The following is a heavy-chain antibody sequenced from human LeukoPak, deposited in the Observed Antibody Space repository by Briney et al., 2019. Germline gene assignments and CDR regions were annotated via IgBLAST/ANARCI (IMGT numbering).Heavy chain of an antibody. CDR1: GFTFSGYS. Sequence: PGGSLRLSCLASGFTFSGYSMNLVRQAPGKGLEWVSYISISSTTINYADSVKGRFTISRDNAKNSLYLQMNSLRDEDTAVYYCARVMYGGISYSVDYWGQGTLVTVSS. CDR2: ISISSTTI. V-gene: IGHV3-48*02. J-gene: IGHJ4*02. CDR3: ARVMYGGISYSVDY. D-gene: IGHD1-26*01.